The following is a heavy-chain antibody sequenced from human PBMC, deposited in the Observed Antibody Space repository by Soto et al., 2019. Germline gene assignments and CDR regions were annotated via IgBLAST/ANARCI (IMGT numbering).Heavy chain of an antibody. D-gene: IGHD3-16*01. V-gene: IGHV3-33*01. Sequence: VHLVESGGGVVQPGRSLRLSCAASGSTFSYYGMNWVRQAPGKGPEWVAVIWYDGSIKYYAESVKGRFSISRENSKNTLYQNMNSMRTEDTAVYYCARDGGSHGPSYFDSWGQGSQVIVSS. CDR1: GSTFSYYG. J-gene: IGHJ4*02. CDR2: IWYDGSIK. CDR3: ARDGGSHGPSYFDS.